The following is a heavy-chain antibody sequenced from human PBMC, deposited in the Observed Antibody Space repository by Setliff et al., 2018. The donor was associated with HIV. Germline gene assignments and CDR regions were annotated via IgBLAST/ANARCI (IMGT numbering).Heavy chain of an antibody. CDR2: ISWNSGSI. V-gene: IGHV3-9*03. J-gene: IGHJ3*02. CDR3: AKDIGQKNAFDI. CDR1: GFTFDDYA. Sequence: HPGGSLRLSCAASGFTFDDYAMHWVRQAPGKGLEWVSGISWNSGSIGYADSVKGRFTISRDNAKNSLYLQMNSLRAEDMALYYCAKDIGQKNAFDIWGQGTMVTVSS.